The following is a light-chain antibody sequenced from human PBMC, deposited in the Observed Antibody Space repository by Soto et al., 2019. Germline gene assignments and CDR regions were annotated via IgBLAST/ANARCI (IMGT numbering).Light chain of an antibody. CDR3: SSNTSSSTYV. Sequence: QSVLTQPASVSGSPGQSITISCPGTSSDVGGYNYVSWYQQHPGKAPKLMIYDVSNRPSGVSNRFSGSKSGNTASLTISGLQAEDEADYYCSSNTSSSTYVFGTGTKVTVL. J-gene: IGLJ1*01. V-gene: IGLV2-14*01. CDR1: SSDVGGYNY. CDR2: DVS.